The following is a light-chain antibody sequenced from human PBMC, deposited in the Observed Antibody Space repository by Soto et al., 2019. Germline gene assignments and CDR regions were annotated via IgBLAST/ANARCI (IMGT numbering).Light chain of an antibody. J-gene: IGKJ4*01. CDR3: QQQSSWPLT. CDR1: QSVSSH. CDR2: GAF. V-gene: IGKV3-11*01. Sequence: EIVLTQSPATLSLSPGERATLSCRASQSVSSHLAWYQQTPGQAPRLLIYGAFNRATGIPARFSGSGSGTDFTLTISSPEPEDSAVYYCQQQSSWPLTFGGGTKVEIK.